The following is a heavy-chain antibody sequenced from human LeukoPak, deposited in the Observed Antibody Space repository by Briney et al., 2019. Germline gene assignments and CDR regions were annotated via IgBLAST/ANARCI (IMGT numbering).Heavy chain of an antibody. CDR3: AKYLYNWNDGGSVDY. D-gene: IGHD1-1*01. Sequence: ASVKVSCKASGYTFTGYYMHWVRQAPGQGLEWMGWINPNSGGTNYAQKFQGRVTMTRDTSISTAYMELSRLRSDDTAVYYCAKYLYNWNDGGSVDYWGQGTLVTVSS. V-gene: IGHV1-2*02. CDR1: GYTFTGYY. J-gene: IGHJ4*02. CDR2: INPNSGGT.